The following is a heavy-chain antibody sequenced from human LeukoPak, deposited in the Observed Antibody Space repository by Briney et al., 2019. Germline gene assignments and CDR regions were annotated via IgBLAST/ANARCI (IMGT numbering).Heavy chain of an antibody. V-gene: IGHV3-64D*06. CDR3: VREGLERRTNFDY. D-gene: IGHD1-1*01. CDR2: ISMNVQTT. Sequence: GGSLRLSCSASGFTFTCHVMHWVRQAPGKGLQCVSGISMNVQTTYYAGSVKGRFTISRDSSKNTVYLQMNSLTAEDTAVYYCVREGLERRTNFDYWGQGTLVSVSS. J-gene: IGHJ4*02. CDR1: GFTFTCHV.